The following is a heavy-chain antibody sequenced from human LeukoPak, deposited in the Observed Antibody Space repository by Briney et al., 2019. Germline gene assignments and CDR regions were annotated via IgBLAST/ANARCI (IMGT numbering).Heavy chain of an antibody. Sequence: GGSLRLSCAASGFTFSSYAMSWVRQVPGKGLEWVSAISSSGGTTYYADSVRGRFTISRDNSKNTLYLLMNGLRAEDTAVYYCARRLVTAGITDFFDSWGQGTLVSVSS. D-gene: IGHD2-2*01. CDR3: ARRLVTAGITDFFDS. CDR1: GFTFSSYA. CDR2: ISSSGGTT. J-gene: IGHJ4*02. V-gene: IGHV3-23*01.